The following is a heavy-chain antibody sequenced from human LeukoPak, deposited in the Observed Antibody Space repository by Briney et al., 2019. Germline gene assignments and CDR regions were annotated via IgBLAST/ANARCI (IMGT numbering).Heavy chain of an antibody. CDR2: INHIGST. CDR3: ARGRMWGAAEKAY. Sequence: SETLSLTCAVYGASFSGYYWSWIRQPPGKGLERVVEINHIGSTNYTPSLKSRVTISLDTSNNHYSLKLRSVTAADTAVYYCARGRMWGAAEKAYWGQGTLVTVSS. V-gene: IGHV4-34*01. CDR1: GASFSGYY. J-gene: IGHJ4*02. D-gene: IGHD6-13*01.